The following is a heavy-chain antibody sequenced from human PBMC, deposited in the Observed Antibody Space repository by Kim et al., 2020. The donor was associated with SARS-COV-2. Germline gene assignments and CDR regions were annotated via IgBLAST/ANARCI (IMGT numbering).Heavy chain of an antibody. Sequence: GGSLRLSCAASGFTFSSYGMHWVRQAPGKGLEWVAVISYDGSNKYYADSVKGRFTISRDNSKNTLYLQMNSLRAEETAVYYCAREGGYVLLWFENYGMDVWGQGTTVTVSS. V-gene: IGHV3-33*05. J-gene: IGHJ6*02. CDR3: AREGGYVLLWFENYGMDV. CDR1: GFTFSSYG. D-gene: IGHD3-10*01. CDR2: ISYDGSNK.